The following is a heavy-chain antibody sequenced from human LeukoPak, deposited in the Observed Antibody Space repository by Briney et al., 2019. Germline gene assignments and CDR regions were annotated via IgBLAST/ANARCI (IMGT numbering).Heavy chain of an antibody. Sequence: ASVKVSCKASGGTFSSYSISWVRQAPGQGLEWMGVIIPMFGTTTYAQRFQGRVTITADKSTNTAYMELSRLRSDDTAVYYCARPMESGYSYGFRDWGQGTLVTVSS. D-gene: IGHD5-18*01. J-gene: IGHJ4*02. CDR1: GGTFSSYS. CDR2: IIPMFGTT. CDR3: ARPMESGYSYGFRD. V-gene: IGHV1-69*06.